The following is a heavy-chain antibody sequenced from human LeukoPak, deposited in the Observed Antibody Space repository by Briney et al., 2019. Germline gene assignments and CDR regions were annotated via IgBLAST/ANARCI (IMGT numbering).Heavy chain of an antibody. CDR1: GFTFSSYG. CDR2: IWYDGNNK. J-gene: IGHJ4*02. D-gene: IGHD1-26*01. V-gene: IGHV3-33*01. Sequence: GRSLRLSCAASGFTFSSYGMHWVRQAPGKGLEWVAVIWYDGNNKYYADSVKGRFTISRDNSNNTLYLQMNSLKTDDSAVYYCATHHSGSYGWPFDSWGQGTLVTVSS. CDR3: ATHHSGSYGWPFDS.